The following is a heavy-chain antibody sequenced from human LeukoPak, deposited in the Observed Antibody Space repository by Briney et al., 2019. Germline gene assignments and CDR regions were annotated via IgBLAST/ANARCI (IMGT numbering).Heavy chain of an antibody. Sequence: SETLSLTCTVSGGSVSSGSYYWSWVRQPPGKGLEWIGYIYYSGGTNYNPSLKSRVTISVDTSKNQFSLKLSSVTAADTAVYYCARSSGYLTDYWGQGTLVTVSS. J-gene: IGHJ4*02. CDR2: IYYSGGT. CDR3: ARSSGYLTDY. V-gene: IGHV4-61*01. D-gene: IGHD3-3*01. CDR1: GGSVSSGSYY.